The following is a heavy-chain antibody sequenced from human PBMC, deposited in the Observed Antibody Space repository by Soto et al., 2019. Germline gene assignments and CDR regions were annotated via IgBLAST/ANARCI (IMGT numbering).Heavy chain of an antibody. CDR1: GASISSYY. Sequence: PSETLSLTCTVSGASISSYYWSWIRQPPGKGLEWIANVHYSGTTNYNPSLASRVTLSVDTSKNQFSLRMTSVTAADRAMYFCARYNSYAIDYWVRGXLVTVS. V-gene: IGHV4-59*01. CDR3: ARYNSYAIDY. D-gene: IGHD2-2*01. CDR2: VHYSGTT. J-gene: IGHJ4*02.